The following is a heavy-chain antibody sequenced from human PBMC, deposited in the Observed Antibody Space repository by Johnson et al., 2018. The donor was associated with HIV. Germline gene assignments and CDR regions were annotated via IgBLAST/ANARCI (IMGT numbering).Heavy chain of an antibody. D-gene: IGHD2-21*01. Sequence: QVQLVESGGGLVQPGESLKLSCVASGFTFRNYGMHWVRQAPGKGLEWVAVIWYDGSYKYYADSVKGRFTISRDNSNNTLYLQMNSLKAEDTAVYYCARYCGGGCYPHYDALDLWGQGTMVTVSS. CDR3: ARYCGGGCYPHYDALDL. CDR1: GFTFRNYG. J-gene: IGHJ3*01. V-gene: IGHV3-33*08. CDR2: IWYDGSYK.